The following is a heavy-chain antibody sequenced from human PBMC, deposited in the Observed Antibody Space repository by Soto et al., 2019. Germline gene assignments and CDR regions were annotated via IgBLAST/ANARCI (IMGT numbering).Heavy chain of an antibody. Sequence: QVQLQQWGAGLLKPSETLSLTCAVYGGSFSGYYWSWIRQPPGKGLEWIGEINHSGSTNYNPSLKSRVTISVATSKNQFSRTLSSVTAADTAVYYCARDSSGWYFYWGQGTLVTVSS. CDR2: INHSGST. CDR3: ARDSSGWYFY. V-gene: IGHV4-34*01. CDR1: GGSFSGYY. D-gene: IGHD6-19*01. J-gene: IGHJ4*02.